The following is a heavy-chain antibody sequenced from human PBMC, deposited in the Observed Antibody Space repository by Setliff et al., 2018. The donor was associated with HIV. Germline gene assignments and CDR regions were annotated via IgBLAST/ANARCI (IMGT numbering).Heavy chain of an antibody. CDR3: ARHICGTTACYAVDV. V-gene: IGHV4-39*01. D-gene: IGHD2-2*01. CDR1: GGSISSSSYY. J-gene: IGHJ3*01. Sequence: PSETLSLTCTVSGGSISSSSYYWGWIRQPPGKGLEWIGSMYHTGSTYYSPSLNSRFTISVDTSKNQFSLKLRSVTAADTAVYYCARHICGTTACYAVDVWGPGTMVT. CDR2: MYHTGST.